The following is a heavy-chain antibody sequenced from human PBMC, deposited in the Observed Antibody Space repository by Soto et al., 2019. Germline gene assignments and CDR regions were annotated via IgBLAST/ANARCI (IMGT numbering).Heavy chain of an antibody. CDR1: GGTFSSYA. CDR3: ARDRKSEVLLTGDFDT. CDR2: IIPIFGTA. J-gene: IGHJ3*02. D-gene: IGHD1-26*01. Sequence: SVKVSCKASGGTFSSYAISWVRQAPGQGLEWMGGIIPIFGTANYAQKFQGRVTITADESTSTAYMELSSLRSEDTAVYYCARDRKSEVLLTGDFDTWGQGKMVTVSS. V-gene: IGHV1-69*13.